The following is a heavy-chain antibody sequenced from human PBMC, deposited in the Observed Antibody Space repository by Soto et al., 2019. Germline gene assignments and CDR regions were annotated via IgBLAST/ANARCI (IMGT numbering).Heavy chain of an antibody. J-gene: IGHJ4*02. D-gene: IGHD4-4*01. CDR3: ARGMTKVTTHDY. CDR2: IYHSGST. Sequence: SETLSLTCAVSGGSISSGGYSWSWIRQPPGKGLEWIGYIYHSGSTYYNPSLKSRITISIDRSKNQLSLKLSSVTAADTAVYYCARGMTKVTTHDYWGQGTLVTVSS. CDR1: GGSISSGGYS. V-gene: IGHV4-30-2*01.